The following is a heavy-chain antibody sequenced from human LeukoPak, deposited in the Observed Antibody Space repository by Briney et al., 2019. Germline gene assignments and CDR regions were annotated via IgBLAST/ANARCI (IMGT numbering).Heavy chain of an antibody. D-gene: IGHD3-16*01. CDR3: ASGQVGGGAFDI. J-gene: IGHJ3*02. V-gene: IGHV3-23*01. CDR2: ISGSGGST. Sequence: PGGTLRLSCAASGFTFSGYAMSWVRQAPGKGLEWVSAISGSGGSTYYADSVKGRFTISRDNSKNTLYLQMNSLRAEDTAVYYCASGQVGGGAFDIWGQGTMVTVSS. CDR1: GFTFSGYA.